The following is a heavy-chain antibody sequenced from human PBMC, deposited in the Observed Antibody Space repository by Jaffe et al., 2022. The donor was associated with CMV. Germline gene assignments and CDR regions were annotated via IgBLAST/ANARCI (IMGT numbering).Heavy chain of an antibody. J-gene: IGHJ5*02. CDR1: GFTFSNAW. D-gene: IGHD3-10*01. Sequence: EVQLVESGGGLVKPGGSLRLSCAASGFTFSNAWMSWVRQAPGKGLEWVGRIKSKTDGGTTDYAAPVKGRFTISRDDSKNTLYLQMNSLKTEDTAVYYCTTPLWFGEFSRRSWGQGTLVTVSS. V-gene: IGHV3-15*01. CDR2: IKSKTDGGTT. CDR3: TTPLWFGEFSRRS.